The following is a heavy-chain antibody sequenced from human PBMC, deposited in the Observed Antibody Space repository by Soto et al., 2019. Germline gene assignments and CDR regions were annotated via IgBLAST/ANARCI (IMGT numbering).Heavy chain of an antibody. CDR3: ARYDYGSGNDYNIDY. CDR1: GFTFSSYA. Sequence: GSLRLSCAASGFTFSSYAMSWVRQAPGKGLEWVSAISGSGGSTYYADSVKGRFTTSRDNSKNTLYLQMNSLRAEDTAVYYCARYDYGSGNDYNIDYWGQGILVTVSS. J-gene: IGHJ4*02. V-gene: IGHV3-23*01. CDR2: ISGSGGST. D-gene: IGHD3-10*01.